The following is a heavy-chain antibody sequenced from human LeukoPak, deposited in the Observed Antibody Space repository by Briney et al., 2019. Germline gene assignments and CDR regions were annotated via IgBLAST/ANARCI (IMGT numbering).Heavy chain of an antibody. D-gene: IGHD6-13*01. CDR3: ARATETFSWFLQH. Sequence: SETLSLTCSVSGGSIGSYYWSWIRQPPGKGLEWMGHLSNSGSTNYNPSLKSRVTISVDTSKNQFSLKLNSVTAADTAVYYCARATETFSWFLQHWGQGTLVTVSS. V-gene: IGHV4-59*01. J-gene: IGHJ1*01. CDR2: LSNSGST. CDR1: GGSIGSYY.